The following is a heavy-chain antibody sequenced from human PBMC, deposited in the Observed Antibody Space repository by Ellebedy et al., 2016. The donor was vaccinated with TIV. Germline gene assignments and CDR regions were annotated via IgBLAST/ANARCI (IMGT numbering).Heavy chain of an antibody. V-gene: IGHV3-72*01. CDR1: GYTLSDHS. CDR3: TRPPYSGSYSDY. Sequence: GESLKISCAVSGYTLSDHSIDCVRQGPGQGLEWVRRIRNQANSYSTDYAASVNGRFTIPRDDSKRSVYLQMNSLKTEDTAVYYCTRPPYSGSYSDYWGQGTLVTVSS. CDR2: IRNQANSYST. D-gene: IGHD1-26*01. J-gene: IGHJ4*02.